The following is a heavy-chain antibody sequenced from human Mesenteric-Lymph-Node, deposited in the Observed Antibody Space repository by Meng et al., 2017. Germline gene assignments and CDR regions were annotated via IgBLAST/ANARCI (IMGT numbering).Heavy chain of an antibody. CDR2: INHSGST. Sequence: SETLSLTCAVYGGSFSGYYWSWIRQPPGKGLEWIGEINHSGSTNYNPSLKSRVTISVDTSKNQFSLKLSSVTAADTAVYYCARKIGYCSSTRCYRRGLFDYWGQGTLVTVSS. D-gene: IGHD2-2*01. CDR1: GGSFSGYY. CDR3: ARKIGYCSSTRCYRRGLFDY. J-gene: IGHJ4*02. V-gene: IGHV4-34*01.